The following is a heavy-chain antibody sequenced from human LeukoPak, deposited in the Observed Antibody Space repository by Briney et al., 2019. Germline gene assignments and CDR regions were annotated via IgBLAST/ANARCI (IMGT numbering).Heavy chain of an antibody. J-gene: IGHJ4*02. CDR1: GFTFNDYS. V-gene: IGHV3-43*02. CDR2: ISADGGST. Sequence: PGGSLRLSCAASGFTFNDYSMGWVRQAPGKGLEWVSLISADGGSTYYADSVKGRFTISRDNSKNSLYLQRNSLRTEDTALYYCAKGARRITIFGVVITPIDYWGQGTLVTVSS. CDR3: AKGARRITIFGVVITPIDY. D-gene: IGHD3-3*01.